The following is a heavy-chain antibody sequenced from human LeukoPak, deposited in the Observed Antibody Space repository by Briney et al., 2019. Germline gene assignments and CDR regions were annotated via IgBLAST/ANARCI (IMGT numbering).Heavy chain of an antibody. CDR2: IDSGSGNI. CDR1: GFTFSSHS. Sequence: GGSLRLSCAASGFTFSSHSMNWVRQAPGKGLEWLSYIDSGSGNIYYRDSMKGRFTISRDNAQDSLYLQMDSLRDEDTAVYYCAREDDDGGPNTLDVWGQGTVVTVSS. V-gene: IGHV3-48*02. CDR3: AREDDDGGPNTLDV. J-gene: IGHJ3*01. D-gene: IGHD3-16*01.